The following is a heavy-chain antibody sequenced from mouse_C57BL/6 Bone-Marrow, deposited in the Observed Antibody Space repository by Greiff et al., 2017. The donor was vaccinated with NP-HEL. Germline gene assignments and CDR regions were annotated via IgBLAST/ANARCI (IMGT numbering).Heavy chain of an antibody. J-gene: IGHJ4*01. Sequence: LQESGPGLVAPSQRLSITCTVSGFSLTSYGVDWVRQSPGKGLAWLGVIWGVGSTNYNSALKSRLSISKDNSKSQVFLNMNSLHTDDTAMYYCARANWDYAMDYWGQGTSVTVSS. CDR3: ARANWDYAMDY. CDR2: IWGVGST. D-gene: IGHD4-1*01. CDR1: GFSLTSYG. V-gene: IGHV2-6*01.